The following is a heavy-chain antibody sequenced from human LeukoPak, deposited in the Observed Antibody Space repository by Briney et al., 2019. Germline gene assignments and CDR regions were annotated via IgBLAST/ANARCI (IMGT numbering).Heavy chain of an antibody. CDR3: ASGCSSTSCYRGRDY. V-gene: IGHV3-21*01. J-gene: IGHJ4*02. CDR2: ISSSSSYI. D-gene: IGHD2-2*01. Sequence: GGSLRLSCAASGFTLSSYSTNWVRQAPGKGLEWVSSISSSSSYIYYADSVKGRFTISRDNAKNSLYLQMNSLRAEDTAVYYCASGCSSTSCYRGRDYWGQGTLVTVSS. CDR1: GFTLSSYS.